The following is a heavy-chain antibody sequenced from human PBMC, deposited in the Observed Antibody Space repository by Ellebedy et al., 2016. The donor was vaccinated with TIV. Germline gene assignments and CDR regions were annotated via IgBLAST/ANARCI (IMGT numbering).Heavy chain of an antibody. V-gene: IGHV3-7*01. CDR3: ARQFTAYSYGFDI. CDR1: GFTFSLYW. Sequence: GESLKISXAASGFTFSLYWMTWVRQAPGRGLEWVANIQQDGSEKYYVDSVKGRFTISRDNTRNSLSLQMNSLRAEDTAVYYCARQFTAYSYGFDIWGQGTTVIVSS. J-gene: IGHJ3*02. CDR2: IQQDGSEK. D-gene: IGHD4-11*01.